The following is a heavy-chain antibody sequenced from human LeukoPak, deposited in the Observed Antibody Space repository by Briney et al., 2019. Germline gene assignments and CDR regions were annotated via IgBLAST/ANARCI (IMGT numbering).Heavy chain of an antibody. V-gene: IGHV3-53*01. D-gene: IGHD4/OR15-4a*01. J-gene: IGHJ4*02. CDR2: IYSGTT. CDR3: ARRAGAYSLPYDY. Sequence: GGSLRLSCVAPGFTFSSYSMNWVRQAPGKGLEWVSFIYSGTTHYSDSVKGRFTISRDNSKNTLYLQMNSLRAEDTAVYYCARRAGAYSLPYDYWGQGTLVTVSS. CDR1: GFTFSSYS.